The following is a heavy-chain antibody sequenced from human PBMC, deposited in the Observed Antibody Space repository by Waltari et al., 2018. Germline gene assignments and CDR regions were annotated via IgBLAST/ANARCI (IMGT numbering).Heavy chain of an antibody. CDR3: ARDQWFGFDI. Sequence: EVQLVESGGGLVQPGGSLRLSCSAIGFPLSDYWISWVRQAPGKGPEWLANITKDGGEEYYVDSVRGRFTISRDNAKNSLYLQMDSLRPEDTAVYYCARDQWFGFDIWGQGTMVTVSS. V-gene: IGHV3-7*01. D-gene: IGHD3-22*01. CDR1: GFPLSDYW. CDR2: ITKDGGEE. J-gene: IGHJ3*02.